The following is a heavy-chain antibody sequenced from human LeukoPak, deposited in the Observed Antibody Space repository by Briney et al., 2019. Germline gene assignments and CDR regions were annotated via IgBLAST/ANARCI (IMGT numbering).Heavy chain of an antibody. CDR1: GFTFSSHG. D-gene: IGHD1-7*01. CDR2: ISGSGGST. J-gene: IGHJ4*02. CDR3: AKVLVGTTCFEY. Sequence: GGTLRLSCAASGFTFSSHGMSWVRQAPGKGLEWVSAISGSGGSTYYADSVKGRFTMSRDNSKNTLYLQMNSLRAEDTAVYYCAKVLVGTTCFEYWGQGTLVTVSS. V-gene: IGHV3-23*01.